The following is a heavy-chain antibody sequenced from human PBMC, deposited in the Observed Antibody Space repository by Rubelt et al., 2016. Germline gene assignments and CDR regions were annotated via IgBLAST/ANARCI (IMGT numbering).Heavy chain of an antibody. CDR2: IYGGGST. J-gene: IGHJ4*02. D-gene: IGHD6-19*01. V-gene: IGHV3-66*01. CDR3: ARDLGGAVAGSPDY. Sequence: IYGGGSTYYADSVKGRFTISRDNSKNTLYLQMSSLRAEDTAVYYCARDLGGAVAGSPDYWGQGTLVTVSS.